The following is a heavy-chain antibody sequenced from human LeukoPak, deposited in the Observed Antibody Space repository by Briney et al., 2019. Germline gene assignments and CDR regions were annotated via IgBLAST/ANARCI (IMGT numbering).Heavy chain of an antibody. CDR2: IYSGGST. CDR1: GFTVSSNY. V-gene: IGHV3-53*01. J-gene: IGHJ3*02. CDR3: ARPHGGWHAFDI. Sequence: GGSLRLSCAASGFTVSSNYVSWVRQAPGKGLEWVSVIYSGGSTYYADSVKGRFTISRDNSKNTLYLQMNSLRAEDTAVYYCARPHGGWHAFDIWGQGTMVTVSS. D-gene: IGHD2-15*01.